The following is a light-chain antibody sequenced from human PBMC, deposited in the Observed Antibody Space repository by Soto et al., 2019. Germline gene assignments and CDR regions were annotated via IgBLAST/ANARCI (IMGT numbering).Light chain of an antibody. J-gene: IGLJ2*01. CDR1: SSDVGGYNY. CDR3: YSYAGSSTSVV. Sequence: QSALTQPRSVSESPGQSVIISCTGTSSDVGGYNYVSWYQQHPGKAHKLMIYDVSKRPSGVPDRFSGSKSGNTASLTISGLQAEDEADYYCYSYAGSSTSVVFGGGSKLTVL. CDR2: DVS. V-gene: IGLV2-11*01.